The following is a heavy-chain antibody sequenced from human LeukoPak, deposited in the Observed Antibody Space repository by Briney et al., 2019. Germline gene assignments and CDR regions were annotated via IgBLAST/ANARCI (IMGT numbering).Heavy chain of an antibody. D-gene: IGHD3-10*01. CDR1: GFHFSSYW. J-gene: IGHJ4*02. CDR2: IKQDRSEK. Sequence: PGGSLRLSCAASGFHFSSYWMSWVRQAPGKGLDWVANIKQDRSEKYSVDSVKGRFNISRDNAKNSLYLQMNRLRAEDTAVYYCASLASQIVWFGEIPILLDYWGQGTLVTVSS. CDR3: ASLASQIVWFGEIPILLDY. V-gene: IGHV3-7*03.